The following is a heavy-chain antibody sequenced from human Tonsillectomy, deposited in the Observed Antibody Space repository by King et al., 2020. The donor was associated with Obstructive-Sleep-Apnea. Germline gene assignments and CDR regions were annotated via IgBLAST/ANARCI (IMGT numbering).Heavy chain of an antibody. CDR3: ARALEPPFGVVIRSPDYFDY. D-gene: IGHD3-3*01. CDR1: GFTFSSYW. CDR2: IKQDGSQK. J-gene: IGHJ4*02. V-gene: IGHV3-7*03. Sequence: VQLVESGGGLVRPGGSLRLSCAASGFTFSSYWMTWVRQAPGKGLEWVANIKQDGSQKYYVDSVKGRFTISRDNAKNSLYLQMNSLRAEDTAVYYCARALEPPFGVVIRSPDYFDYWGQGTLVTVSS.